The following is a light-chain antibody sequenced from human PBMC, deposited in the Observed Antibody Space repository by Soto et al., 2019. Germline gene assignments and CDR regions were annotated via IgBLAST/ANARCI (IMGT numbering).Light chain of an antibody. CDR2: LGS. CDR1: QRLLHSNGNTF. Sequence: EIVMTQSPPSLTVTPGEPASISCRSSQRLLHSNGNTFLDWYLQKPGQSPQLLIYLGSNRASGVPDRVSGSEAGTDFTLKIIRVEAEDVGVYYCMQALQTPYTFGQGTKLEIK. J-gene: IGKJ2*01. CDR3: MQALQTPYT. V-gene: IGKV2-28*01.